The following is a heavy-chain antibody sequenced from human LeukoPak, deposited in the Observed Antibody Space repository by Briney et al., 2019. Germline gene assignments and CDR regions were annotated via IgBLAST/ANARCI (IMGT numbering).Heavy chain of an antibody. V-gene: IGHV4-38-2*02. Sequence: SETLSLTCTVSGSSISSGYYWGWIRQPPGKGLEWIGSIYHSGSTYYNPSLKSRVTISVDTSKNQFSLKLSSVTAADTAVYYCAREDPGYSKLDYWGQGTLVTVSS. D-gene: IGHD2-15*01. CDR1: GSSISSGYY. CDR2: IYHSGST. CDR3: AREDPGYSKLDY. J-gene: IGHJ4*02.